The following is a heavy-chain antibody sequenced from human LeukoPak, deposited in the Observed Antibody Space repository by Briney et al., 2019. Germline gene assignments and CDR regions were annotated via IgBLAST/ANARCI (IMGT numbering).Heavy chain of an antibody. CDR1: GFTFSSYW. CDR3: ARDSISGSYLFQH. CDR2: IKQDGSEK. D-gene: IGHD1-26*01. Sequence: PGGSLRLSCAASGFTFSSYWMSWVRQAPGKGLEWVANIKQDGSEKYYVDSVKGRFTISRDNAKNSLYLQMNSLRAEDTAVYYCARDSISGSYLFQHWGQGTLVTVSS. J-gene: IGHJ1*01. V-gene: IGHV3-7*01.